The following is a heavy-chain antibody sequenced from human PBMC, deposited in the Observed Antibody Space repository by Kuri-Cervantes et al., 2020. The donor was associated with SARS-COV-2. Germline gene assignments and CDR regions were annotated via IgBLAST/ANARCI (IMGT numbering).Heavy chain of an antibody. V-gene: IGHV3-11*04. CDR2: IGPSGTTK. J-gene: IGHJ4*02. CDR3: AREGGIAVAGTLIDY. Sequence: GGSLRLSCAASGFTFSNAWMSWVRQAPGKGLEWVSNIGPSGTTKYYADSVKGRFTISRDNAKNSLYLQMNSLRAEDTAVYYCAREGGIAVAGTLIDYWGQGTLVTVSS. D-gene: IGHD6-19*01. CDR1: GFTFSNAW.